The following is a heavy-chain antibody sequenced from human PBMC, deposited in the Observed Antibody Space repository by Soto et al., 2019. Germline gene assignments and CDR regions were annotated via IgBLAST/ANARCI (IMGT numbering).Heavy chain of an antibody. CDR1: GGTFSSYA. D-gene: IGHD2-15*01. J-gene: IGHJ6*02. CDR2: IIPIFGTA. V-gene: IGHV1-69*13. Sequence: GALVKVSCKASGGTFSSYAISWVRQAPGQGLEWMGGIIPIFGTANYAQKFQGRVTITADESTSTAYMELSSLRSEDTAVYYCARDGSSLPGENCSGGSCYPTRDYYYYGMDVWGQGTTVTVSS. CDR3: ARDGSSLPGENCSGGSCYPTRDYYYYGMDV.